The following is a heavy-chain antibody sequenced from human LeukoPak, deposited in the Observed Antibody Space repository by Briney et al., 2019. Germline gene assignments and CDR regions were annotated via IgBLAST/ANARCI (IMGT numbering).Heavy chain of an antibody. J-gene: IGHJ1*01. CDR1: GFTFSSYG. CDR3: AKDSGGDYYDSLEYFQN. CDR2: ISYDGINR. V-gene: IGHV3-30*18. D-gene: IGHD3-22*01. Sequence: GGSLRLSCAASGFTFSSYGMHWVRQAPGKGLEWVALISYDGINRNYADSVKGRFTISRDNSKNTLYLQMNSLRAEDTAVYYCAKDSGGDYYDSLEYFQNWGQGTLVTVSS.